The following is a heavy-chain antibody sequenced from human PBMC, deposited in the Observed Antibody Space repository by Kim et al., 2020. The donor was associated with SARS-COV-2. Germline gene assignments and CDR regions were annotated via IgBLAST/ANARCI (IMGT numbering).Heavy chain of an antibody. CDR3: ARDRIGAAGSYNWFDP. CDR2: ISSSSSYI. Sequence: GGSLRLSCAASGFTFSSYSMNWVRQAPRKGLEWVSSISSSSSYIYYADSVKGRFTISRDNAKNSLYLQMNSLRAEDTAVYYCARDRIGAAGSYNWFDPWGQGTLVTVSS. V-gene: IGHV3-21*01. D-gene: IGHD6-13*01. CDR1: GFTFSSYS. J-gene: IGHJ5*02.